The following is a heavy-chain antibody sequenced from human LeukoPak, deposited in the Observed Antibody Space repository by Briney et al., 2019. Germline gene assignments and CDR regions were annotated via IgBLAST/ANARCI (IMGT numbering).Heavy chain of an antibody. CDR3: TRDRYSGSYPLDY. V-gene: IGHV3-11*01. CDR2: ISSGGSTI. J-gene: IGHJ4*02. D-gene: IGHD1-26*01. CDR1: GFTFSDYY. Sequence: GGSLRLSWAASGFTFSDYYMTWIRQAPGKGLEWVSYISSGGSTIYYADSVKGRFTISRDNAKNSLYLQMNSLRAEDTAVYYCTRDRYSGSYPLDYWGQGTLVTVSS.